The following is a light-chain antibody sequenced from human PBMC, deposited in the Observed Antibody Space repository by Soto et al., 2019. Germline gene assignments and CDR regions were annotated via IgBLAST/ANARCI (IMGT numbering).Light chain of an antibody. J-gene: IGLJ1*01. CDR1: SSNIGAGYD. Sequence: QSVLTQPPSVSGAPGQRVTISCTGSSSNIGAGYDVHWYQQLPGTAPKLLIYGNSNRPSGVPDRFSGSKSGTSASLAITGLQAEDEADYYCQSYDSLSGYVFGTGTKLT. CDR2: GNS. V-gene: IGLV1-40*01. CDR3: QSYDSLSGYV.